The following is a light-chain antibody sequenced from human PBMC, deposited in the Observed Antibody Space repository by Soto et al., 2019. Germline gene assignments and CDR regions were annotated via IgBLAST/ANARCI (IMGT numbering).Light chain of an antibody. J-gene: IGLJ1*01. CDR3: SSYAGSDNYV. CDR2: EVT. Sequence: QSALTQPPSASGSPGQSVTISCTGTSSDVGAFNYVSWYQQHPGKAPKLMIFEVTKRPSGVPDRFSGYKSGNTASLTVSGLQAEDEADYYCSSYAGSDNYVFGTGTKLTVL. V-gene: IGLV2-8*01. CDR1: SSDVGAFNY.